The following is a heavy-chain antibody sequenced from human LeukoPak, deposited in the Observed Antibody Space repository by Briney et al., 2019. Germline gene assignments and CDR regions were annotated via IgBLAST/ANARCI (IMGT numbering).Heavy chain of an antibody. CDR1: GGSISSGGYY. J-gene: IGHJ6*02. CDR3: ARWVLGYGMDV. CDR2: IYYSGST. V-gene: IGHV4-31*03. Sequence: YPSETLSLTCTVSGGSISSGGYYWSWIRQHPGKGLEWIGYIYYSGSTYYNPSLKSRITISVDTSKNQFSLKLSSVTAADTAVYYCARWVLGYGMDVWGQGTTVTVSS.